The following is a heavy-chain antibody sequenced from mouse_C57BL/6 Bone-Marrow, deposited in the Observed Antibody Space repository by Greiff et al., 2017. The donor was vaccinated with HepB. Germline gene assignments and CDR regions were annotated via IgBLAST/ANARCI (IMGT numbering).Heavy chain of an antibody. J-gene: IGHJ1*03. D-gene: IGHD1-1*01. CDR2: ISDGGSYT. CDR3: ARDDYGSSYGWYFDV. CDR1: GFTFSSYA. Sequence: EVQLQESGGGLVKPGGSLKLSCAASGFTFSSYAMSWVRQTPEKRLEWVATISDGGSYTYYPDNVKGRFTISRDNAKNNLYLQMSHLKSEDTAMYYCARDDYGSSYGWYFDVWGTGTTVTVSS. V-gene: IGHV5-4*01.